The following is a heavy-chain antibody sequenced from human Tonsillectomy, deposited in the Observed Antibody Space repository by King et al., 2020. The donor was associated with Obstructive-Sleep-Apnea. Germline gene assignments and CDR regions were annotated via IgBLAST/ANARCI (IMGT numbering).Heavy chain of an antibody. CDR1: GYTFTSYY. CDR2: INPSGGST. J-gene: IGHJ4*02. V-gene: IGHV1-46*01. D-gene: IGHD1-26*01. Sequence: VQLVESGAEVKKPGASVKVSCKASGYTFTSYYMHWVRQAPGQGLEWMGIINPSGGSTSYAQKFQGRVTLTRETSTSTVYMELSSLRSEDTAVYYCARVRIVGATGLDYWGQGTLVTVSS. CDR3: ARVRIVGATGLDY.